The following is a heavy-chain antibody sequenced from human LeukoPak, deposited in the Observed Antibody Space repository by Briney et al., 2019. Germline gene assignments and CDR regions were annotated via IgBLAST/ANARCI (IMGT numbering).Heavy chain of an antibody. V-gene: IGHV4-34*01. CDR3: ATDYGVLDAFDI. CDR1: GGSFSGYY. Sequence: PSETLSLTCAVYGGSFSGYYWSWIRQPPGKGLEWIGEINHSGSTNYNPSLKSRVTISVDTSKNQFSLKLSSVTAADTAVYYCATDYGVLDAFDIWGQGTMVTVSS. D-gene: IGHD4-17*01. J-gene: IGHJ3*02. CDR2: INHSGST.